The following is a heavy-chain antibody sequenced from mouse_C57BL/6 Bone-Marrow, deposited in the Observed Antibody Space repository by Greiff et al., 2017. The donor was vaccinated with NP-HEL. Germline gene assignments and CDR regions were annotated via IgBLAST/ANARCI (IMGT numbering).Heavy chain of an antibody. CDR3: AREGNYYGFSWLAY. CDR1: GYTFTSYG. D-gene: IGHD2-2*01. J-gene: IGHJ3*01. CDR2: IYPRSGNT. Sequence: VQLQQSGAELARPGASVKLSCKASGYTFTSYGISWVKQRTGQGLEWIGEIYPRSGNTYYNEKFKGKATLTADKSSSTAYMELRSLTSEDSAVYFCAREGNYYGFSWLAYWGQGTLVTVSA. V-gene: IGHV1-81*01.